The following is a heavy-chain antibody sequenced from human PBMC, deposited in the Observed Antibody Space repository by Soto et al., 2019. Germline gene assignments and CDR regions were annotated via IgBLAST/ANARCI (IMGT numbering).Heavy chain of an antibody. V-gene: IGHV3-72*01. Sequence: EVQLVESGGGLVQPGGSLRLSCAASGFTFSDHYMDWVRQGPGMGLEWLGRIRNKADSYTTEYAASVKGRFTVSRDDSKNSLYLQMNSLNTEDTAVYYCVRLWGYTNNQPVPFDCWGQGTLVTVSS. CDR3: VRLWGYTNNQPVPFDC. J-gene: IGHJ4*02. CDR2: IRNKADSYTT. CDR1: GFTFSDHY. D-gene: IGHD5-12*01.